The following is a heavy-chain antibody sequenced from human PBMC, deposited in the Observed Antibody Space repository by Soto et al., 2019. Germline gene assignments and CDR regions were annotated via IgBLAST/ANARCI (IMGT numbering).Heavy chain of an antibody. CDR2: IIPMFGTS. Sequence: QMQLVQSGAEVKKPGSSVKVSCKASGGTFSNYGISWVRQAPGQGLEWMGGIIPMFGTSNYAQKFQGRVTITADASTSTAYMELSSLRSEDTAVYYCARDRTSTLVDRYYSMDVWGQGTTVTVSS. J-gene: IGHJ6*02. V-gene: IGHV1-69*01. CDR3: ARDRTSTLVDRYYSMDV. D-gene: IGHD1-26*01. CDR1: GGTFSNYG.